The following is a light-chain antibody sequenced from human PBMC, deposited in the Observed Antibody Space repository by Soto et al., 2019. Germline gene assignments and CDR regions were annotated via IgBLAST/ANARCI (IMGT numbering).Light chain of an antibody. J-gene: IGLJ2*01. CDR1: NIGSKS. CDR2: DDS. V-gene: IGLV3-21*02. Sequence: SSELTQPPSVSVAPGQTARITCGGTNIGSKSVHWYQQKPGQAPVLVVYDDSDRPSGIPERFSGSNSGNTATLTISRVEAGDEDDYYCQVWDSSSDLVVFGGGTKLTVL. CDR3: QVWDSSSDLVV.